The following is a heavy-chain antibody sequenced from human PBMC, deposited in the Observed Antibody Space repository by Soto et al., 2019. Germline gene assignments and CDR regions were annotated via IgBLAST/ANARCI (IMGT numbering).Heavy chain of an antibody. J-gene: IGHJ6*02. CDR2: ISYDGSNK. CDR3: ARDHDFWSGYPNYYYYGMDV. CDR1: GFTFSSYA. Sequence: GGSLRLSCAASGFTFSSYAMHWVRQAPGKGLEWVAVISYDGSNKYYADSVKGRFTISRDNSKNTLYLQMKSLRAEETAVYYCARDHDFWSGYPNYYYYGMDVWGQGTTVTVSS. D-gene: IGHD3-3*01. V-gene: IGHV3-30-3*01.